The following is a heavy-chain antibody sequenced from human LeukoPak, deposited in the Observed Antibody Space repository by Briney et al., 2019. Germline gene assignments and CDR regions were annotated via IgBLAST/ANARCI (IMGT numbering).Heavy chain of an antibody. CDR1: GGSISSSSYY. Sequence: SETLSLTCTVSGGSISSSSYYWGWIRQPPGKGLEWIGSIYYSGSTYYNPSLKSRVTVSADTSKNQFSLKLTSVTAADTAVYYCAGELRYFDWLLQGDAFDIWGQGTMVTVSS. V-gene: IGHV4-39*07. D-gene: IGHD3-9*01. CDR2: IYYSGST. CDR3: AGELRYFDWLLQGDAFDI. J-gene: IGHJ3*02.